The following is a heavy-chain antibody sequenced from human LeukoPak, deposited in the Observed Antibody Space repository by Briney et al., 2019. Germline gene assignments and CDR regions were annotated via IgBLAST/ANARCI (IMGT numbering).Heavy chain of an antibody. CDR2: INGDGSGT. CDR1: GFTFTSHW. CDR3: ARDRVYGSGSSDY. J-gene: IGHJ4*02. V-gene: IGHV3-74*01. D-gene: IGHD3-10*01. Sequence: PGGSLTLSCTASGFTFTSHWMHCVLHVPGQALLSSSRINGDGSGTTRSDSVKGRFTISRDNAKNTLYLQMNSLRVEDTAVYYCARDRVYGSGSSDYWGQGTLVTVSS.